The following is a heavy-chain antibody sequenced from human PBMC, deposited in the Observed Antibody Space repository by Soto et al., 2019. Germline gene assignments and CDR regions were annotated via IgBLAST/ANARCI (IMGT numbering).Heavy chain of an antibody. CDR1: GVSISSNYY. CDR3: VRSIGWYAIDY. V-gene: IGHV4-4*02. Sequence: QVLLQESGPGLVQPSGTLSLSCAVSGVSISSNYYWGWVRQSPGKGLEWLGDISHIGSVNYSPSLMSRLTISMDRSENQFSLKLNSVTAADTAVYYCVRSIGWYAIDYWGQGTLVIVSS. CDR2: ISHIGSV. J-gene: IGHJ4*02. D-gene: IGHD6-19*01.